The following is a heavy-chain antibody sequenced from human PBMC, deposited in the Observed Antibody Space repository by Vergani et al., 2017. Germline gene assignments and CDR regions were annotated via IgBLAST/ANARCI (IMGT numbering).Heavy chain of an antibody. Sequence: QVQLVQSGAEVKKPGASVKVSCKASGYTFTSYYMHWVRQAPGQGLEWMGIIDTSGGSASYAQKFQGRVTMTRDTSTSTVKMELSSLRSEDRAVYYCGRSALRFLEWSGFDPWGQGTLVTVSS. V-gene: IGHV1-46*01. J-gene: IGHJ5*02. CDR3: GRSALRFLEWSGFDP. D-gene: IGHD3-3*01. CDR2: IDTSGGSA. CDR1: GYTFTSYY.